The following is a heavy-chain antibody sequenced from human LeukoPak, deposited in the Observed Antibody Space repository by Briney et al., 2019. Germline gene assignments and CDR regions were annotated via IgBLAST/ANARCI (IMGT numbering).Heavy chain of an antibody. D-gene: IGHD6-13*01. CDR3: ARVTPSAAAGTDY. CDR1: GFTFSSYS. CDR2: ISSSSSYI. J-gene: IGHJ4*02. V-gene: IGHV3-21*01. Sequence: GGSLRLSCAAPGFTFSSYSMNWVRQAPGKGLEWGSSISSSSSYIYYADSVRGRFTISRDNAKSSLYLQMNSLRAEDTAVYYCARVTPSAAAGTDYWGQGTLVTVSS.